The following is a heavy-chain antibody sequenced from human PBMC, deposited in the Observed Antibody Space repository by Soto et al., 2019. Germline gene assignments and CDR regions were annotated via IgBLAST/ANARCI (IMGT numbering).Heavy chain of an antibody. CDR2: IYYSGGA. J-gene: IGHJ5*02. V-gene: IGHV4-31*03. D-gene: IGHD2-2*01. CDR3: ATDPGGGYQLLSPWLDP. Sequence: QVQLQESGPGLVKPSQTLSLTCTVSGGSISSGGYYWSWIRQHPGKGLEWIGYIYYSGGAYYHPCADTRLTISVDTSKTQCALGLSSGSGSDTAVYYCATDPGGGYQLLSPWLDPWGKGTLATVSS. CDR1: GGSISSGGYY.